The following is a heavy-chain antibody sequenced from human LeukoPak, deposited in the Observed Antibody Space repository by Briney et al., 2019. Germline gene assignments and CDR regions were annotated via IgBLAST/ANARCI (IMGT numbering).Heavy chain of an antibody. CDR1: GYTFTSYD. V-gene: IGHV1-8*01. CDR3: ARGTFLYSTSSALLWFGESFDY. J-gene: IGHJ4*02. D-gene: IGHD3-10*01. CDR2: MNPNGSNT. Sequence: ASVKVSCKASGYTFTSYDINWVRQATGQGLEWMGWMNPNGSNTGYAQKFHGRVTMTRNTSISTAYMELSSLRSEDTAVYYCARGTFLYSTSSALLWFGESFDYWGQGTLVTVSS.